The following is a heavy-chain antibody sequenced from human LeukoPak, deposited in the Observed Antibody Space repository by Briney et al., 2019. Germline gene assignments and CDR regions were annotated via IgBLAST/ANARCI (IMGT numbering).Heavy chain of an antibody. V-gene: IGHV4-34*01. D-gene: IGHD1-26*01. J-gene: IGHJ5*02. CDR1: GGSFSGYY. CDR2: INHSGST. CDR3: ARSGSYSFWFDP. Sequence: SETLSLTCAAYGGSFSGYYWSWIRQSPGKGLEWIGEINHSGSTNYNPSLKSRVTISLDTSKNQFSLKLSSVTAADTAVYYCARSGSYSFWFDPWGQGTLVTVSS.